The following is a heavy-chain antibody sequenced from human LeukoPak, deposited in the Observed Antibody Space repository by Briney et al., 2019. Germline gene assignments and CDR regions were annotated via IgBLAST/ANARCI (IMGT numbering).Heavy chain of an antibody. CDR1: GFTFSSYG. CDR3: AKDRYDYGDLDY. D-gene: IGHD4-17*01. V-gene: IGHV3-30*18. Sequence: GRSLRLSCAASGFTFSSYGMHWVRQAPGKGLEWVAVISYDGSNKYYADSVKGRFTISRDNSKNTLYLQMNSLRAEDTAVYYCAKDRYDYGDLDYWGQGTLVTVSS. J-gene: IGHJ4*02. CDR2: ISYDGSNK.